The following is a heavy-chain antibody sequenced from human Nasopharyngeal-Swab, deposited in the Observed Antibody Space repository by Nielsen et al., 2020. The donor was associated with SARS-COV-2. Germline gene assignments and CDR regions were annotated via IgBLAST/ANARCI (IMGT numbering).Heavy chain of an antibody. CDR3: ARVYYDSSGYRED. CDR2: IYTSGST. D-gene: IGHD3-22*01. V-gene: IGHV4-61*02. J-gene: IGHJ4*02. Sequence: LRLSCTASGGSISSGSYYWSWIRQPAGKGLEWIGRIYTSGSTNYNPSLKSRVTISVDTSKNQFSLKLSSVTAADTAVYYCARVYYDSSGYREDWGQGTLVTVSS. CDR1: GGSISSGSYY.